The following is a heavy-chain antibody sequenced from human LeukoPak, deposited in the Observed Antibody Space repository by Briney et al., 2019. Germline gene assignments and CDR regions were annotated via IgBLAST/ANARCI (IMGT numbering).Heavy chain of an antibody. CDR1: GFTFSNAW. CDR2: IKSKTDGGTT. V-gene: IGHV3-15*01. J-gene: IGHJ4*02. CDR3: TTQIGIAVAGLDY. D-gene: IGHD6-19*01. Sequence: GGSLRLSCAASGFTFSNAWMSWVRRAPGKGLEWVGRIKSKTDGGTTDYAAPVKGRFTISRDDSKNTLYLQMNSLKTEDTAVYYCTTQIGIAVAGLDYWGQGTLVTVSS.